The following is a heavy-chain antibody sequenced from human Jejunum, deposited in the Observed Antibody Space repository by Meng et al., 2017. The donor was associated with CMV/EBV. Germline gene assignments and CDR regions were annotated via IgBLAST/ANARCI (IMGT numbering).Heavy chain of an antibody. V-gene: IGHV1-2*02. J-gene: IGHJ4*02. CDR1: GYSFNGQY. D-gene: IGHD3-3*01. CDR3: ARSDRYDDYWSGDY. CDR2: INPNNGGT. Sequence: GYSFNGQYIHWGRQAPGQGLEWMGWINPNNGGTKYAQKCQGRVTMTRDTSISTAYMDLSRLKSDDTAMYFCARSDRYDDYWSGDYWGQGTLVTVSS.